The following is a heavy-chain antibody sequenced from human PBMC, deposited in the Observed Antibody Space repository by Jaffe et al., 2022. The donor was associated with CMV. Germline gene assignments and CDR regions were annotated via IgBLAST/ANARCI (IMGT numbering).Heavy chain of an antibody. V-gene: IGHV3-23*01. CDR1: GFTFSDYA. CDR2: FSGSKDNT. CDR3: AKDRGHDYKYFDY. Sequence: EVQLLESGGGLVQPGGSLRLSCAASGFTFSDYAMSWVRQAPGKGPEWVSSFSGSKDNTYYADSVKGRFTISRDNSKNTLYLQMNSLRAEDTAVYYCAKDRGHDYKYFDYWGQGTQVTVSS. D-gene: IGHD4-4*01. J-gene: IGHJ4*02.